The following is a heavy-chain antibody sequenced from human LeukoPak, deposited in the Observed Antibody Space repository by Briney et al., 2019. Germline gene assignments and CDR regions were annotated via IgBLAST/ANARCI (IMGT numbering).Heavy chain of an antibody. D-gene: IGHD3-10*01. V-gene: IGHV3-48*03. Sequence: PGGSLRLSCAASGFSFSSYEMNWVRQGPGKGLEWVSYISGSGSTIYYADSVKGRFTISRDNAKNSLYLQMNRLRAEDTAVYYCARDEIRTGAFDIWGQGTMVTVSS. CDR2: ISGSGSTI. CDR3: ARDEIRTGAFDI. J-gene: IGHJ3*02. CDR1: GFSFSSYE.